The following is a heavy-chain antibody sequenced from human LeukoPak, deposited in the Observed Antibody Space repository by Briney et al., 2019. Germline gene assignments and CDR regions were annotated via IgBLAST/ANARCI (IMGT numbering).Heavy chain of an antibody. CDR3: ARDRALYDSRRGYYYTEDDY. CDR1: GFTFGSYW. Sequence: PGGSLRLSCAASGFTFGSYWMSWVRQAPGKGLEWVANIKQDGSEKYYVDSVKGRFTISRDNAKSSLYLQMNSLRGDDTAVYYCARDRALYDSRRGYYYTEDDYWGQGTLVTVSS. V-gene: IGHV3-7*01. CDR2: IKQDGSEK. D-gene: IGHD3-22*01. J-gene: IGHJ4*02.